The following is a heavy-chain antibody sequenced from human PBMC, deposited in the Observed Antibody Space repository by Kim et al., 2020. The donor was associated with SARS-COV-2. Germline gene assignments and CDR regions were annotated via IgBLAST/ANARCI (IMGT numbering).Heavy chain of an antibody. D-gene: IGHD2-21*02. CDR2: INEDGSKV. CDR1: RFTFRSYW. Sequence: GGSLRLSCAASRFTFRSYWMSWVRQAPGKGLEWVANINEDGSKVYYVDSVRGRFTISRDNAKNSLYLQMNSLRAADTAVYYCARDAGDLEDYFNSCGQGT. V-gene: IGHV3-7*03. J-gene: IGHJ4*02. CDR3: ARDAGDLEDYFNS.